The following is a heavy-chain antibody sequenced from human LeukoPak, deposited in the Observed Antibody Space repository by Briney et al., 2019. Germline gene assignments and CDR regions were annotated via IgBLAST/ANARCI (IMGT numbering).Heavy chain of an antibody. CDR2: INPSGGST. Sequence: ASVKVSCKASGYTFTSYYMHWVRQAPGQGLEWMGIINPSGGSTSYAQKFQGRATMTRDMSTSTVYMELSSLRSEDTAVYYCARDVWDSAGTKAGIFDYWGQGTLVTASS. J-gene: IGHJ4*02. D-gene: IGHD6-13*01. CDR1: GYTFTSYY. CDR3: ARDVWDSAGTKAGIFDY. V-gene: IGHV1-46*01.